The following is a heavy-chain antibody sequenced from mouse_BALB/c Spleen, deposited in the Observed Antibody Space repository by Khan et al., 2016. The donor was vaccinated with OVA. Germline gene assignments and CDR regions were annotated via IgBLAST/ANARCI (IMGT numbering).Heavy chain of an antibody. CDR1: GFTFIDYG. Sequence: EVELVESGGGLVQPGGSRKLSCAASGFTFIDYGMAWVRQTPGKGPEWIAFISSVAYSIYYAETVTGRFTISWENANKHLFLEMSSLSSDDTAMYYCARGGVAYWGPGTLVTVSA. V-gene: IGHV5-15*02. J-gene: IGHJ3*01. CDR3: ARGGVAY. CDR2: ISSVAYSI.